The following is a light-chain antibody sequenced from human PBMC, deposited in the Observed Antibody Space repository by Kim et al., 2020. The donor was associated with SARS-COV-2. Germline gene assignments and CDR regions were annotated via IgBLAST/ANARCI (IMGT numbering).Light chain of an antibody. CDR1: ESCSGSY. Sequence: SWARDTAACSCSESCSGSYFVWCQQQTAGAPRILIYGAASRAAGSPDRCSGSGCGTAVTLTFSSLLAADVSVDYCRQYGSYRPWTFGGGTKVEIK. CDR3: RQYGSYRPWT. J-gene: IGKJ1*01. CDR2: GAA. V-gene: IGKV3-20*01.